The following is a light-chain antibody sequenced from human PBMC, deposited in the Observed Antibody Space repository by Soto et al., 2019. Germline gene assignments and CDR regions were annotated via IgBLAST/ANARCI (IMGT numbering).Light chain of an antibody. Sequence: DIQMTQSPSTLSASVGDRVTITCRASQSISSSLAWYQQKPGKAPKRLICDASSLESGVPSRFSGSGSGTEYTLTISSLQPDDFATYYCQQYNSYSTWTFGQGTKVDIK. CDR2: DAS. V-gene: IGKV1-5*01. J-gene: IGKJ1*01. CDR3: QQYNSYSTWT. CDR1: QSISSS.